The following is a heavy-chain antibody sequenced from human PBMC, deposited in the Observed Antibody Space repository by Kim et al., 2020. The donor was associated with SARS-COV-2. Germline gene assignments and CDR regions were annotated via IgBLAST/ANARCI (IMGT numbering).Heavy chain of an antibody. J-gene: IGHJ5*02. Sequence: AATVKGRFTISRDNAKNSLYLQMNSLRAEDTALYYCAKGVAAAGTGWFDPWGQGTLVTVSS. D-gene: IGHD6-13*01. V-gene: IGHV3-9*01. CDR3: AKGVAAAGTGWFDP.